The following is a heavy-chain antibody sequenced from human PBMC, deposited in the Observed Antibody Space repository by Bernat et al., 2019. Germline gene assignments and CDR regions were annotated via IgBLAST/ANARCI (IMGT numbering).Heavy chain of an antibody. CDR1: GGSFSGYY. J-gene: IGHJ4*02. CDR2: INHSGST. V-gene: IGHV4-34*01. D-gene: IGHD2-15*01. Sequence: QVQLQQWGAGLLKPSETLSLTCAVYGGSFSGYYWSWIRQPPGKGLEWIGEINHSGSTNYNPSLRSRVTISVDTSKNQFSLKLSSVTAADTAVYYCARASSDCSGGSCYSGADYWDQGTLVTVSS. CDR3: ARASSDCSGGSCYSGADY.